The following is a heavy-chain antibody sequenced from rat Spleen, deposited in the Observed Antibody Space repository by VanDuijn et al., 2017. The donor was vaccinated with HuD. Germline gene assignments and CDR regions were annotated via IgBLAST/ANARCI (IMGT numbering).Heavy chain of an antibody. CDR3: ARQKFITMMVVITSDWYLDF. CDR1: GFTFSDYY. Sequence: EVQLVESGGGLVQPGRSLKLSCAASGFTFSDYYMAWVRQAPKKGLEWVASISYEGSSTYYGDSVKGRFTISRDNAKSTLYLQMNSLRSEDTATYYCARQKFITMMVVITSDWYLDFWGPGTMVTVSS. V-gene: IGHV5-22*01. CDR2: ISYEGSST. D-gene: IGHD1-12*02. J-gene: IGHJ1*01.